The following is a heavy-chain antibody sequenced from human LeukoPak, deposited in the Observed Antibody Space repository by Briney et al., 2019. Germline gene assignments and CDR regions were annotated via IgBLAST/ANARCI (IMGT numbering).Heavy chain of an antibody. D-gene: IGHD2-2*01. Sequence: ASVKVSCKASGYTFTGYYMHWVRQAPGQGLEWMGWINPNSGGTNYAQKFQGRVTMTRDTSISTAYMELSRLRSDDTAVYYCARENYCSSTSCPIYYWGQGTLVTVSS. V-gene: IGHV1-2*02. CDR1: GYTFTGYY. J-gene: IGHJ4*02. CDR3: ARENYCSSTSCPIYY. CDR2: INPNSGGT.